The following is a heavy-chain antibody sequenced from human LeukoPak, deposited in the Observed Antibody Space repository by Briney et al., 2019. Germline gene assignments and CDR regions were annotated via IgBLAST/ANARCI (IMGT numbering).Heavy chain of an antibody. Sequence: GASVKVSCKVSGYTLTELSMHWVRQAPGKGLEWMGGFDPEDGETIYAQKFQGRVTMTEDTSTDTAYMELSSLRSEDTAVYYCATWYYGSGSYYNSYYFDYWGQGTLVTVSS. V-gene: IGHV1-24*01. J-gene: IGHJ4*02. CDR3: ATWYYGSGSYYNSYYFDY. CDR1: GYTLTELS. CDR2: FDPEDGET. D-gene: IGHD3-10*01.